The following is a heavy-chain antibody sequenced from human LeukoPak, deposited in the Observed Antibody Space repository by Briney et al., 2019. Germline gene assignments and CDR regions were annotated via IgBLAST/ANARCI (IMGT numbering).Heavy chain of an antibody. CDR2: ISGSGDTT. Sequence: GGSLSLSWAASGFTFRNYGMIWVRQAAGKGVEWVSGISGSGDTTNYADSVKGRFTISRDNSKNTLYVQMTSLRAEDTAVYYCARTPPTMVRGSLADWGQGTLVTVSS. J-gene: IGHJ4*02. V-gene: IGHV3-23*01. CDR1: GFTFRNYG. D-gene: IGHD3-10*01. CDR3: ARTPPTMVRGSLAD.